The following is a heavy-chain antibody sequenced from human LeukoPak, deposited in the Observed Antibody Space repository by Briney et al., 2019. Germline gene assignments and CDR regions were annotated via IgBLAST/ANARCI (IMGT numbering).Heavy chain of an antibody. V-gene: IGHV1-2*02. Sequence: GASVKVSCKASGYTFTGYYIHWVRQAPGQGLEWMGWINPNGGVTNYAQKFQGRVTLTRDTPISTAYMEVSRLTSDDTAVYYCARAHMTTVTLGDYWGQGTLVTVSS. CDR3: ARAHMTTVTLGDY. CDR1: GYTFTGYY. CDR2: INPNGGVT. D-gene: IGHD4-11*01. J-gene: IGHJ4*02.